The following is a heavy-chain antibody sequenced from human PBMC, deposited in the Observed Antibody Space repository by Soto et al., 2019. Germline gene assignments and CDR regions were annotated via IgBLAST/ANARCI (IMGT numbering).Heavy chain of an antibody. CDR3: ATCSKSNGLRIDY. Sequence: QVQLVESGGGVVQPGRSLRLSCAASGFTFSSYGMHWVRQAPGKGLEWVAVISYDGSNEYYADSVKGRFTISRDNSKNTLYVQIDSLSAEDTAVYYCATCSKSNGLRIDYWGQGTLVTVSS. J-gene: IGHJ4*02. CDR1: GFTFSSYG. D-gene: IGHD2-8*01. V-gene: IGHV3-30*03. CDR2: ISYDGSNE.